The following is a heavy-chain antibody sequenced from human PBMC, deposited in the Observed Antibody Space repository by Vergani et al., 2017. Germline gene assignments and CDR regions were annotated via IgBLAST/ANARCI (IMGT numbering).Heavy chain of an antibody. J-gene: IGHJ4*02. CDR3: ARGYYYDSSGYYYGGGPFDY. Sequence: QVQLVQSGAEVKKPGASVKVSCKASGYTFTSYAMHWVRQAPGQRLEWMGWINAGNGNTKYSQKFQGRVTITRDTSASTAYMELSSLRSDDTAVYYCARGYYYDSSGYYYGGGPFDYWGQGTLVTVSS. CDR2: INAGNGNT. D-gene: IGHD3-22*01. CDR1: GYTFTSYA. V-gene: IGHV1-3*01.